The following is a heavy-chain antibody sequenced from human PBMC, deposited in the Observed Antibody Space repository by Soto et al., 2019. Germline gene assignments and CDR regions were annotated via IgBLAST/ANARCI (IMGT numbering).Heavy chain of an antibody. CDR1: GFSFSTYA. J-gene: IGHJ3*01. Sequence: EVQLLESGGGFAQPGESLRLSCAASGFSFSTYAMTWVRLAPGKGLEWVSLISGSGSSTSYADSVKGRFTISRDNSKNMVSLEVRKLNAEDTAVYYCAKIYSGPSPDAFDVWGQGTRVIVSS. D-gene: IGHD1-26*01. CDR3: AKIYSGPSPDAFDV. V-gene: IGHV3-23*01. CDR2: ISGSGSST.